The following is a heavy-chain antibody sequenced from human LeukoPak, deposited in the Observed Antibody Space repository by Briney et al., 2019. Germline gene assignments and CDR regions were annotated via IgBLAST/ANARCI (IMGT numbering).Heavy chain of an antibody. V-gene: IGHV4-34*01. CDR1: GGSFSGYY. Sequence: PSETLSLTCAVYGGSFSGYYWSWIRQPPGKGLEWIGEINHSGSTNYNPSLKSRVTISVDTSKNQFSLKLSSVTAADTAVYYCARARGDYDFWSGYYYYYYYGMDVWGQGTTVTVSS. CDR3: ARARGDYDFWSGYYYYYYYGMDV. CDR2: INHSGST. D-gene: IGHD3-3*01. J-gene: IGHJ6*02.